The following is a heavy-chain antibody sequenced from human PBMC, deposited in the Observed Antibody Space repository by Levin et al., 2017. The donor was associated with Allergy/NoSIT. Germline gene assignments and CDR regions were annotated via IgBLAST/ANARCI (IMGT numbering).Heavy chain of an antibody. CDR2: INPNTGGT. CDR1: GYTFSDYF. V-gene: IGHV1-2*06. D-gene: IGHD4-17*01. CDR3: ARGGAYADNWFDP. J-gene: IGHJ5*02. Sequence: GGSLRLSCRTSGYTFSDYFLHWVRQAPGQGLEWLGRINPNTGGTDFAQVFQGRVTMTSDTSISTAYMEVSRLQSDDTAIYYCARGGAYADNWFDPWGQGTLVTVSS.